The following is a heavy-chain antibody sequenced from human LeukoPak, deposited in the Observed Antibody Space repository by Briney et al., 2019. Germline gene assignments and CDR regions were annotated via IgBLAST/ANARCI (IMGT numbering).Heavy chain of an antibody. D-gene: IGHD6-19*01. CDR3: ARGVAVAAYNWFDP. CDR2: INPNSGDT. V-gene: IGHV1-2*06. Sequence: ASVKVPCKTSGYTFTGYYMHWVRQAPGQGLEWMGRINPNSGDTNYAQKFQGRVTMTGDTSITTAYMELNSLRSDDTAVYYCARGVAVAAYNWFDPWGQGTLVTVSS. J-gene: IGHJ5*02. CDR1: GYTFTGYY.